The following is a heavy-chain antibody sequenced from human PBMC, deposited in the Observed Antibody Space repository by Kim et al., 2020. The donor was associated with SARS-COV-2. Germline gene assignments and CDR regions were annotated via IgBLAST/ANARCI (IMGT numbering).Heavy chain of an antibody. V-gene: IGHV1-3*01. CDR3: AREGIAVAGIDY. Sequence: ASVKVSCKASGYTFTSYAMHWVRQAPGQRLEWMGWINAGNGNTKYSQKFQGRVTITRDTSASTAYMELSSLRSEDTAVYYCAREGIAVAGIDYWGQGTLVTVSS. CDR2: INAGNGNT. J-gene: IGHJ4*02. D-gene: IGHD6-19*01. CDR1: GYTFTSYA.